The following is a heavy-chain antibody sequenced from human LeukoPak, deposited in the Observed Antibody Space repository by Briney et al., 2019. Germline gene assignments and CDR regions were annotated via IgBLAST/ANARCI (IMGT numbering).Heavy chain of an antibody. CDR1: GFTFSSYW. CDR2: IKQGGSEK. CDR3: AKPARTDAFDI. D-gene: IGHD1-14*01. Sequence: PGGSLRLSCAASGFTFSSYWMSWVRQAPGKGLEWVANIKQGGSEKYYVDSVKGRFSISRDRSKNIPYLQMNSLRAEDTAVYYCAKPARTDAFDIWGQGTMVTVSS. J-gene: IGHJ3*02. V-gene: IGHV3-7*01.